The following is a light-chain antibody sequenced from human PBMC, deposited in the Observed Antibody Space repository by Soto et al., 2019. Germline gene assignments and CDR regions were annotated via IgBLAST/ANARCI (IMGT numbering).Light chain of an antibody. Sequence: QSGLTQPAYVSGSPGQSITISCTGTSSDVGSYNLVSWYQQHPGKAPKLMIYEGSKRPSGVSKRFSGSKSGNTASLTISGLQAEDEADYYCCSYAGSSTVVFGGGTKLTVL. CDR3: CSYAGSSTVV. CDR1: SSDVGSYNL. V-gene: IGLV2-23*01. CDR2: EGS. J-gene: IGLJ2*01.